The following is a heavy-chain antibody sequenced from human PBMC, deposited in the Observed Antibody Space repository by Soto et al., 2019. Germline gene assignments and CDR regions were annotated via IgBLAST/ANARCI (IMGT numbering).Heavy chain of an antibody. CDR3: ARDSGYTYGYSFDH. J-gene: IGHJ4*02. CDR2: IYYTGST. D-gene: IGHD5-18*01. Sequence: SETLSLTCTVSGGSISSAGYYWSWIRQHPGMGLEWIGYIYYTGSTSYNPSLKSRVTISVDTSENQFSLNLTSVTAADTAVYYCARDSGYTYGYSFDHWGQGTPVTVSS. CDR1: GGSISSAGYY. V-gene: IGHV4-31*03.